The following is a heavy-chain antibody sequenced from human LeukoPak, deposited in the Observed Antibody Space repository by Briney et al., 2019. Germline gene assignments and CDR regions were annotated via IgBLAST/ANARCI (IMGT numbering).Heavy chain of an antibody. J-gene: IGHJ6*03. CDR1: GGSVRRGNYY. V-gene: IGHV4-61*02. CDR2: IYTSGTT. D-gene: IGHD6-6*01. CDR3: ARWSGSVTARNYYYMDI. Sequence: SQALSLTCTVSGGSVRRGNYYWTWIRQPAGSGLEWIGRIYTSGTTDYNPSLRTRVTISVDASRNQFSLNLSSVTAADTAVYYCARWSGSVTARNYYYMDIWGEGTTVTVSS.